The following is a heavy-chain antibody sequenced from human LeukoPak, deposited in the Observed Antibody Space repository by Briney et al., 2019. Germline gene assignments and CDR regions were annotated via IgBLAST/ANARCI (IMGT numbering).Heavy chain of an antibody. Sequence: SETLSLTCTVSGGSISSGGYYWSWLRQHPGKGLEWIGYIYYSGSTYYNPSLKSRVTISEDTSKNQFSLSLSTVTAADTAVYYCVRGPTTVQGGGFDYWGQGTLVTVSP. V-gene: IGHV4-31*03. D-gene: IGHD4-17*01. CDR2: IYYSGST. J-gene: IGHJ4*02. CDR3: VRGPTTVQGGGFDY. CDR1: GGSISSGGYY.